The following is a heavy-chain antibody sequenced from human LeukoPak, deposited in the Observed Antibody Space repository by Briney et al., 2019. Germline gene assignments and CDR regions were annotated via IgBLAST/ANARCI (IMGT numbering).Heavy chain of an antibody. CDR3: ARALSYYYGSGSYYHDY. CDR1: GCSISSGYY. J-gene: IGHJ4*02. CDR2: IYHSGST. D-gene: IGHD3-10*01. V-gene: IGHV4-38-2*01. Sequence: PSETLSLTCAVSGCSISSGYYWGWIRQPPGKGLEWIGSIYHSGSTYYNPSLKSRVTISVDTSKNQFSLKLSSVAAADTAVYYCARALSYYYGSGSYYHDYWGQGTLVTVSS.